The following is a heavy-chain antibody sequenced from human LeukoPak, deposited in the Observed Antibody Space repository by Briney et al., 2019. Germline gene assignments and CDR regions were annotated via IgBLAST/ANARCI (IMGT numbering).Heavy chain of an antibody. Sequence: GESLKISCKGSGYSFTSYWIGWVRQMPGKGLEWMGIIYPGDSDTRYSPSFQGQVTISADKSISTAYLQWSSLKASDTAMYYCARRVRGYSSSEDDYGDYAQYYYYYYGMDVWGQGTTVTVSS. V-gene: IGHV5-51*01. CDR1: GYSFTSYW. CDR2: IYPGDSDT. CDR3: ARRVRGYSSSEDDYGDYAQYYYYYYGMDV. D-gene: IGHD4-17*01. J-gene: IGHJ6*02.